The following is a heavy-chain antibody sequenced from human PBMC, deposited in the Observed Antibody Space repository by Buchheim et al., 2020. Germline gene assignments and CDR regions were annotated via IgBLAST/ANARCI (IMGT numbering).Heavy chain of an antibody. CDR2: ISSSSSII. Sequence: EVQLVESGGGLVQPGGSLRLSCAASGFTFSSYSMNWVRQAPGKGLEWVSYISSSSSIIYYADSVKGRVTISRDNAKKQSYLSMNSLRAEDTAVYYCARGSDSGSYQPFDYWGQGTL. CDR1: GFTFSSYS. CDR3: ARGSDSGSYQPFDY. D-gene: IGHD1-26*01. V-gene: IGHV3-48*04. J-gene: IGHJ4*02.